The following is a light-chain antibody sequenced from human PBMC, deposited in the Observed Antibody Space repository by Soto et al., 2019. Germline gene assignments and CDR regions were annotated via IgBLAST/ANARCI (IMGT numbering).Light chain of an antibody. CDR3: HQYGSSPQT. V-gene: IGKV3-20*01. CDR1: QSVSSN. J-gene: IGKJ2*01. Sequence: EIVLTHSPGTLSLSPGERATLSCRASQSVSSNLAWYQQKPGQAPGLLIYGASSRATGIPDRFSGSGSGTYFTLTISRLEPEDFAVYYCHQYGSSPQTFGPGTKVDIK. CDR2: GAS.